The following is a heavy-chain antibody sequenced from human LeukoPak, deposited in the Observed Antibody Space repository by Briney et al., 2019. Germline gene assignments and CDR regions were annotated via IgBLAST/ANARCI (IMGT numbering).Heavy chain of an antibody. CDR2: IKQDGSEK. Sequence: PGGSLRLSCAASGSTFRSYWMTWVRQAPGKGLEWLANIKQDGSEKYYVDSVKGRFTISRDNVKNSLYLQMNSLRAEDTAMYYCARDESGYHYGHYYWGQGTLVTVSS. CDR1: GSTFRSYW. CDR3: ARDESGYHYGHYY. J-gene: IGHJ4*02. D-gene: IGHD3-10*01. V-gene: IGHV3-7*03.